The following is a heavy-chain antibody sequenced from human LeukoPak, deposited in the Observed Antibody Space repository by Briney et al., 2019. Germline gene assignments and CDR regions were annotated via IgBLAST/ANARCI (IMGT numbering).Heavy chain of an antibody. CDR3: AHSGSYYRINNDAFNI. J-gene: IGHJ3*02. D-gene: IGHD1-26*01. Sequence: GGSLRLSCAASGFTFSSYSMNWVRQAPGKGLEWVSSISSSSSYIYYADSVKGRFTISRDNAKNSLYLQMNSLRAEDTAVYYCAHSGSYYRINNDAFNIWGQGTMVTVSS. CDR2: ISSSSSYI. CDR1: GFTFSSYS. V-gene: IGHV3-21*06.